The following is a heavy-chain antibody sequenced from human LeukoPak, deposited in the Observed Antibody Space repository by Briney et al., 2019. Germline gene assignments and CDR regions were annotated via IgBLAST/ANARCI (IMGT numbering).Heavy chain of an antibody. CDR2: IYYSGST. V-gene: IGHV4-59*08. CDR3: AKILDYDFWSGYQLPNWFDP. J-gene: IGHJ5*02. Sequence: SETLSLTCTVSGGSISSYYWSWIRQPPGKGLEWIGYIYYSGSTNYNPSLKSRVTISVDTSKNQFSLKLSSVTAADTAVYYCAKILDYDFWSGYQLPNWFDPWGQGTLVTVSS. CDR1: GGSISSYY. D-gene: IGHD3-3*01.